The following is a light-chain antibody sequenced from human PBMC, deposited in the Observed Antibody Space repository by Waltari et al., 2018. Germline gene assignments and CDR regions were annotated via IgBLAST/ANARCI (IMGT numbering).Light chain of an antibody. CDR1: PSVLSSSNNKNY. CDR2: WAS. J-gene: IGKJ5*01. V-gene: IGKV4-1*01. Sequence: DIVMTQSPDSLAVSLGERATINCTSSPSVLSSSNNKNYLAWYQQKPGQPPKLLIYWASTRESGVPDRFSGSGSGTDFTLTISSLQAEDVAVYYCQQYYSAPITFGQGTRLDIK. CDR3: QQYYSAPIT.